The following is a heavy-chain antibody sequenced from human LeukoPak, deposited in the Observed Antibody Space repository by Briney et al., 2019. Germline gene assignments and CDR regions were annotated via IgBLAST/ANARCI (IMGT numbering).Heavy chain of an antibody. Sequence: ASVKVSCKASGYTFTNYGISWVRQAPGQGLEWMGWISAYNGNTNYAQKLQGRVAMTTDTSTSTAYMELRSLRSDDTAVYYCASSYCSSTSCFDWGQGTLVTVSS. CDR1: GYTFTNYG. V-gene: IGHV1-18*01. J-gene: IGHJ4*02. CDR2: ISAYNGNT. CDR3: ASSYCSSTSCFD. D-gene: IGHD2-2*01.